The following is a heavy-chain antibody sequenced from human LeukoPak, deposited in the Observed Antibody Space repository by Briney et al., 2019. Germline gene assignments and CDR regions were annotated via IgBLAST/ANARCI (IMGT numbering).Heavy chain of an antibody. CDR3: ARVRRRYDYVWGGSNAFDI. J-gene: IGHJ3*02. D-gene: IGHD3-16*01. V-gene: IGHV4-38-2*02. CDR1: GYSISSGYY. CDR2: IYHSGST. Sequence: SETLSLTCSVSGYSISSGYYWGWIRQPPGKGLEWIGSIYHSGSTNYDPSLKSRVTISVDTSKNQFSLKLSSVTAADTAVYYCARVRRRYDYVWGGSNAFDIWGQGTMVTVSS.